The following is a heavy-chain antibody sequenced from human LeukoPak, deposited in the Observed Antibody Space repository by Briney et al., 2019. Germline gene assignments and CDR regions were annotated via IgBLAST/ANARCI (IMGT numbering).Heavy chain of an antibody. CDR3: ARISNDWPHYYMDV. CDR2: IYYSGST. D-gene: IGHD3-9*01. Sequence: SETLSLTCTVPGGSIRSNYWSWIRQPPGKGLEWIGYIYYSGSTYYDPSLKSRVTISVDTSKNQFSLKLSSVTAADTAAYYCARISNDWPHYYMDVWGKGTTVIVSS. J-gene: IGHJ6*03. V-gene: IGHV4-59*08. CDR1: GGSIRSNY.